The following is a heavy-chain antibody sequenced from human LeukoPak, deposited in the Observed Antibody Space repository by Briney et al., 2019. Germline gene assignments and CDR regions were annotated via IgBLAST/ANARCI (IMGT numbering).Heavy chain of an antibody. V-gene: IGHV3-23*01. J-gene: IGHJ4*02. D-gene: IGHD2-15*01. CDR3: AKDRYCGGGTCYRSYFDY. CDR1: GFTFRTYA. Sequence: PGGSLRLSCAASGFTFRTYAMSWVRQAPGKGLEWVSAISGGGGSTYYADSVKGRFTISRDNSKNTLFLQMNSLRAEDTAVYYCAKDRYCGGGTCYRSYFDYWGQGTLVTVSS. CDR2: ISGGGGST.